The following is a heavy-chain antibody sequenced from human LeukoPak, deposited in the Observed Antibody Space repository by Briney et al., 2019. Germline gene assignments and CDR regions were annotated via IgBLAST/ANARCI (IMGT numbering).Heavy chain of an antibody. CDR3: AKEGSDSSGYYNAFDI. Sequence: GGSLRLSCAASGFTFSSYAMSWVRQAPGKGLEWVSASSGSGGSTYYADSVKGRFTISRDNSKNTLYLQMNSLRAEDTAVYYCAKEGSDSSGYYNAFDIWGQGTMVTVSS. D-gene: IGHD3-22*01. CDR2: SSGSGGST. V-gene: IGHV3-23*01. CDR1: GFTFSSYA. J-gene: IGHJ3*02.